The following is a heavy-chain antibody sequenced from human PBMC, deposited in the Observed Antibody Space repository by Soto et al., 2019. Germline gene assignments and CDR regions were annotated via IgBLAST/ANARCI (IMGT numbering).Heavy chain of an antibody. J-gene: IGHJ4*02. D-gene: IGHD2-8*01. CDR2: ISSRSSTI. CDR1: GFTFSDYD. V-gene: IGHV3-11*01. CDR3: ASGTNGAFFVY. Sequence: QVQLVESGGGLVKPGGSLRLSCAASGFTFSDYDMSWIRQAPGKGLEWVSYISSRSSTIFYADSVKGRFTISRDNVKKSLYLQINSLRAEDTAVYYCASGTNGAFFVYWGQGILVTVSS.